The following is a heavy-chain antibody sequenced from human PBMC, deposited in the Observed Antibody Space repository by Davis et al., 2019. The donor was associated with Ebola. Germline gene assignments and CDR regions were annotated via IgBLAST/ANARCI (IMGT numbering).Heavy chain of an antibody. CDR3: ARSRFREFSSSPDFDY. CDR2: INPNSGGT. V-gene: IGHV1-2*04. D-gene: IGHD6-6*01. CDR1: GYTFTGYY. Sequence: ASVKVSCKASGYTFTGYYMHWVRQAPGQGLEWMGWINPNSGGTNYAQKFQGWVTMTRDTSISTGYMELSRLTSDDTAVYYCARSRFREFSSSPDFDYWGQGTLVTVSS. J-gene: IGHJ4*02.